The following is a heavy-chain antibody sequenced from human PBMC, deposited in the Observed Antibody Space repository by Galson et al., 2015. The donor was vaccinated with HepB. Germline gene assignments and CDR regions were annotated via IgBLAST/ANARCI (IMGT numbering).Heavy chain of an antibody. CDR2: IRSKANSYAT. CDR3: TRQSQVVTRDMYYYGMDV. D-gene: IGHD4-23*01. Sequence: SLRLSCAASGFTFSGSAMHWVRQASGEGLEWVGRIRSKANSYATAYAASVKGRFTISRDDSKNTAYLQMNSLKTEDTAVYYCTRQSQVVTRDMYYYGMDVWGQGTTVTVSS. V-gene: IGHV3-73*01. CDR1: GFTFSGSA. J-gene: IGHJ6*02.